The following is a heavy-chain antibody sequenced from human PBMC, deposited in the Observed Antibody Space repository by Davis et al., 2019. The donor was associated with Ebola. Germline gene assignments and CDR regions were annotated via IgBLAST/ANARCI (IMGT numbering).Heavy chain of an antibody. J-gene: IGHJ4*02. D-gene: IGHD6-19*01. CDR1: GFTFSSYG. V-gene: IGHV3-30*02. Sequence: PGGSLRLSCAASGFTFSSYGMHWVRQAPGKGLEWVAVIWYDGSNKYYADSVKGRFTISRDNSKNTLYLQMSSLRAEDTAVYYCAGIRVYSSAYWGQGTLVTVSS. CDR3: AGIRVYSSAY. CDR2: IWYDGSNK.